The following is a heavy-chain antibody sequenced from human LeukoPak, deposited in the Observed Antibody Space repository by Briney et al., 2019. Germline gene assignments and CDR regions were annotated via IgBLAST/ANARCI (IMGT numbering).Heavy chain of an antibody. Sequence: GGSLRLSCAASVFSFSAYVMSWARQAPGKGLEWVSTISVGSGSTHYADSVKGQFTISRDNSKNTLYLQMNSLKVDDTAVYYCAKGPGYLYYMDVWGKGTTVTVSS. CDR2: ISVGSGST. CDR3: AKGPGYLYYMDV. D-gene: IGHD5-12*01. V-gene: IGHV3-23*01. J-gene: IGHJ6*03. CDR1: VFSFSAYV.